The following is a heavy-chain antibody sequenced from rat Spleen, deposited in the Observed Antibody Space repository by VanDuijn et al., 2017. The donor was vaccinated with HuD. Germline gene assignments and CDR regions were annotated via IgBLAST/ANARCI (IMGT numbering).Heavy chain of an antibody. CDR3: GKDMNYYSTYPFYVMGA. CDR2: ISNDGGTT. Sequence: EVQLAETGGGLVQPGRSLKLSCVASGFTFSRYWMYWVRQAPGKGLEWVSSISNDGGTTYYPDSVKDRFTISRDNAENTVYLQMNSLRSEDTATYFCGKDMNYYSTYPFYVMGAWGQGTSVTVSS. V-gene: IGHV5-58*01. J-gene: IGHJ4*01. D-gene: IGHD1-2*01. CDR1: GFTFSRYW.